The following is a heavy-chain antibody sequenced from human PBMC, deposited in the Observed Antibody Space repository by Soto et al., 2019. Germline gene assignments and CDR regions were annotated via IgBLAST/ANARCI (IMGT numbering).Heavy chain of an antibody. J-gene: IGHJ4*02. CDR1: GGSISSGGYY. V-gene: IGHV4-31*03. CDR3: ARSLGVSAAGPFDS. CDR2: IYYSGST. D-gene: IGHD6-13*01. Sequence: QVQLQESGPGLVKPSQTLSLTCTVSGGSISSGGYYWSWIRQHPGKGLEWIGYIYYSGSTYYNPSLMSRVTLXVXKXXNQCSLQLRSATAAETAVYSCARSLGVSAAGPFDSWGQGTLVTVSS.